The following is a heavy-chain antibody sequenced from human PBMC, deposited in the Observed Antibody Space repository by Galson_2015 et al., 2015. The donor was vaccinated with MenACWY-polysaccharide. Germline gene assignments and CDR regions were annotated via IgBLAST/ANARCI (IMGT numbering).Heavy chain of an antibody. CDR3: AIYCSGISCDVGAGP. CDR1: GFTFSSYW. Sequence: SLRLSCAASGFTFSSYWMQWVRQVPGKGLEWVSHIRSDGSRTSDADSVKGRFTISRDNAKNTLYLQMNSLRAEDTAVYYCAIYCSGISCDVGAGPWGQGTLVMVSS. CDR2: IRSDGSRT. J-gene: IGHJ5*02. D-gene: IGHD2-2*01. V-gene: IGHV3-74*01.